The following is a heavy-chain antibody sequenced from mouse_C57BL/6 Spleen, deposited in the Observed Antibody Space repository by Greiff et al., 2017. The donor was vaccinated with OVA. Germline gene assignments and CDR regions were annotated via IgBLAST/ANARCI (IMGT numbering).Heavy chain of an antibody. CDR1: GYAFSSYW. V-gene: IGHV1-80*01. Sequence: VQLQQSGAELVKPGASVKISCKASGYAFSSYWMNWVKQRPGKGLEWIGQIYPGDGDTNYNGKFKGKATLTADKSSSTAYMKLSSLTSEDSAVYFCARGYSTSGYAMDDWGQGTSVTVSS. J-gene: IGHJ4*01. D-gene: IGHD2-5*01. CDR2: IYPGDGDT. CDR3: ARGYSTSGYAMDD.